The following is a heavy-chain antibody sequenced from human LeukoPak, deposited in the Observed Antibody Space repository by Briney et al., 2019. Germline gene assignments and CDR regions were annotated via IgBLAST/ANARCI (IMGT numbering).Heavy chain of an antibody. CDR1: GFTFSNYG. V-gene: IGHV3-23*01. CDR2: IIDTGRST. J-gene: IGHJ4*02. Sequence: PGGSLRLSCAASGFTFSNYGMSWVRQAPGKGLEWVSGIIDTGRSTFYIDSVKGRFTISRDNSKNTLYLQMNSLRAEDTAVYYCAKALSVFRLGELSFDYWGQGTLVTVSS. D-gene: IGHD3-16*02. CDR3: AKALSVFRLGELSFDY.